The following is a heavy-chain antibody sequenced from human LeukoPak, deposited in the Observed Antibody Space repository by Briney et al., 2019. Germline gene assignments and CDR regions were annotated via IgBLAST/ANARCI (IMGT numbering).Heavy chain of an antibody. J-gene: IGHJ4*02. CDR2: ISSSGSTI. Sequence: GGSLRLSCAASGFTFSSYEMNWVRRAPGKGLEWVSYISSSGSTIYYADSVKGRFTISRDNAKNSLYLQMNSLRAEDTAVYYCATEVVRGVITDYWGQGTLVTVSS. V-gene: IGHV3-48*03. CDR3: ATEVVRGVITDY. D-gene: IGHD3-10*01. CDR1: GFTFSSYE.